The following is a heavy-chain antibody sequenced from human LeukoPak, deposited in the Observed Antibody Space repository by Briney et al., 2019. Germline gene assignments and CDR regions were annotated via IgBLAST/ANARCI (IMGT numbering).Heavy chain of an antibody. CDR3: TRGAGWLIDY. CDR2: LHNSGTS. J-gene: IGHJ4*02. Sequence: PSETLSLTRTVSDDSISDYYRGWIRQPPGKGLEWIGYLHNSGTSTYNPSLKSRVTISADTSKNQFSLKLNSLTTADTAVYYCTRGAGWLIDYWGQGILVTVSS. V-gene: IGHV4-59*01. D-gene: IGHD3-16*01. CDR1: DDSISDYY.